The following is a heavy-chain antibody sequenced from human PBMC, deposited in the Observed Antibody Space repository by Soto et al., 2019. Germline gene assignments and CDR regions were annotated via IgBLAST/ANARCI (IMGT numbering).Heavy chain of an antibody. D-gene: IGHD2-21*01. J-gene: IGHJ3*01. CDR1: GGTFTSFA. Sequence: QVQLVQSGAEVTKPGSSVKVSCKASGGTFTSFAFSWVRQAPGQGLEWMGGITPVFGTRDYAQNFQGRLTITANDYTSTVFMELSSLRAEDTALYYCARELIVVVHMSHAFDVWGQGTIVTVSS. CDR2: ITPVFGTR. V-gene: IGHV1-69*01. CDR3: ARELIVVVHMSHAFDV.